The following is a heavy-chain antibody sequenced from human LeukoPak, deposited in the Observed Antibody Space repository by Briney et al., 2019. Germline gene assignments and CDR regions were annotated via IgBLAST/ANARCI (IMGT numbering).Heavy chain of an antibody. V-gene: IGHV3-23*01. CDR3: AKSYDISRFYPY. D-gene: IGHD3-22*01. CDR1: GFTFSSYA. Sequence: GGSLRLSCAASGFTFSSYAMRWVRQAPGKGLEWVSVISDGGGSTDYADSVKGRFTVSRDNSKNTLYLQMDSLTVEDTAVYYCAKSYDISRFYPYWGQGTLVTVSS. J-gene: IGHJ4*02. CDR2: ISDGGGST.